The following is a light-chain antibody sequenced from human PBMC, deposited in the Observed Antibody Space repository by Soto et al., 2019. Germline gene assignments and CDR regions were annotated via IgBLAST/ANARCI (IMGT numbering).Light chain of an antibody. Sequence: IQMTQSPSSLSASVGDRVTITCQASQDISKNLNWYQQKPGKAPKLLIYDASSLQTGVPSRFXGSGSATHFTLTITSLQPEDIATYYCQQYDNLLPITFGQGTRLEIK. CDR2: DAS. CDR1: QDISKN. V-gene: IGKV1-33*01. J-gene: IGKJ5*01. CDR3: QQYDNLLPIT.